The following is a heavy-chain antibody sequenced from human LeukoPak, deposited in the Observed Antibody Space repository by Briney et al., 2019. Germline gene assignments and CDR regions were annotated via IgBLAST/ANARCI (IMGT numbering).Heavy chain of an antibody. V-gene: IGHV3-30-3*01. CDR1: GFTFNSYA. J-gene: IGHJ3*02. CDR2: ISYDGSNK. Sequence: GGSLRLSCAASGFTFNSYAMHWVRQAPGKGLEWVAVISYDGSNKYYADSVKGRFTISRDNSKNTLYVQMNSLRAEDTAVYYCARDFPLQEDAFDSWGQGTMVTVSS. D-gene: IGHD5-24*01. CDR3: ARDFPLQEDAFDS.